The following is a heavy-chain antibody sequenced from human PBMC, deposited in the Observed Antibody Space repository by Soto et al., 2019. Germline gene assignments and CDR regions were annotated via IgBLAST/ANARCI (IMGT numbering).Heavy chain of an antibody. J-gene: IGHJ6*02. D-gene: IGHD6-13*01. Sequence: GGSLRLSCAASGFTFSYYYMSWIRQAPGKGLEWVSYISSSGSTIYYADSVKGRFTISRDNAKNSLYLQMNSLRAEDTAVYYCAXDYSSSWYSYYYYGMDVWGQGTTVTVSS. V-gene: IGHV3-11*01. CDR1: GFTFSYYY. CDR3: AXDYSSSWYSYYYYGMDV. CDR2: ISSSGSTI.